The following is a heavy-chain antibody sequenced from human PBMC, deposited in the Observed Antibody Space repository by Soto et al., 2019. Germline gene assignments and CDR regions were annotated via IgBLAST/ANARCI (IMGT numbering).Heavy chain of an antibody. CDR3: ARPSKTYYYDSSGYPDY. V-gene: IGHV3-21*01. J-gene: IGHJ4*02. D-gene: IGHD3-22*01. CDR1: GFTFSSYT. Sequence: XVSLTLSCAASGFTFSSYTMNWVRQAPGKGLEWVSSISSSSSYIYYADSVKGRFTISRDNAKNSLYLQMNSLRAEDTAVYYCARPSKTYYYDSSGYPDYWGQGTLVTVSS. CDR2: ISSSSSYI.